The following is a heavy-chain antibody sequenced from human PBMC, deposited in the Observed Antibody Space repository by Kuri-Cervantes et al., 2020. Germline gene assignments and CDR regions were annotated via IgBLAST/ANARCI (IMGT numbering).Heavy chain of an antibody. CDR1: GGTFSSYA. CDR3: ARASISSWYGHGHYYYMDV. V-gene: IGHV1-2*02. CDR2: INPYSGVT. Sequence: ASVKVSCKASGGTFSSYAISWVRQAPGQGLEWMGWINPYSGVTNYAQDFQGRVTMTRDTSITTVYLELSRLRPDDTAVYYCARASISSWYGHGHYYYMDVWGKGTTVTVSS. J-gene: IGHJ6*03. D-gene: IGHD6-13*01.